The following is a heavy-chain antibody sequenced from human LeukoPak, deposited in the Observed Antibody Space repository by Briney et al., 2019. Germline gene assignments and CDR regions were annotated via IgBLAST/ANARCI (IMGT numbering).Heavy chain of an antibody. CDR2: INHSGST. J-gene: IGHJ4*02. CDR3: ARGRGPYDY. V-gene: IGHV4-34*01. D-gene: IGHD3-10*01. Sequence: SETLSLTCAVYGGSLSGYYWSWIRQPPGKGLEWIGEINHSGSTNYNPSLKSRVTISVDTSKNQSSLTLSSVTAADTAVYSCARGRGPYDYWGQGTLVTVSS. CDR1: GGSLSGYY.